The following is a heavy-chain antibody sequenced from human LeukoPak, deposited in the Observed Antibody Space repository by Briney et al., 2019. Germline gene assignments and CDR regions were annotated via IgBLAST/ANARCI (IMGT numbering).Heavy chain of an antibody. CDR1: GYTFTGYY. D-gene: IGHD6-19*01. Sequence: GASVKVSCKASGYTFTGYYMHWVRQAPGQGLEWMGWINPNSGGTNYAQKFQGRVTMTRDTSISTAYVELSRLRSDDTAVYYCARSRYSSGEYYGMDVWGQGTTVTVSS. CDR3: ARSRYSSGEYYGMDV. V-gene: IGHV1-2*02. J-gene: IGHJ6*02. CDR2: INPNSGGT.